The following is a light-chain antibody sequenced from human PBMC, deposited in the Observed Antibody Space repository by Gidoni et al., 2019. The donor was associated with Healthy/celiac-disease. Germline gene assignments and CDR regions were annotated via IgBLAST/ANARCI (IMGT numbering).Light chain of an antibody. CDR3: QQCYSNPRT. Sequence: DIQMTHSPSSLSASVGDRVTITCRASQSISSYLNWYQQKPGKAPKLLIYTASSLQSGVPSRFSGSGSGTDFTLTISSLQPEDFATYYCQQCYSNPRTFGQGTKVEIK. CDR1: QSISSY. CDR2: TAS. J-gene: IGKJ1*01. V-gene: IGKV1-39*01.